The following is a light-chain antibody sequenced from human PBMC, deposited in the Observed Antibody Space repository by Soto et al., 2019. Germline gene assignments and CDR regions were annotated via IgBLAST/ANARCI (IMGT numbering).Light chain of an antibody. CDR2: AAS. CDR1: QGIRSW. Sequence: DIQMTQSPSSVSASVGDRVTITCRASQGIRSWLAWYQQRPGKAPKLLISAASSLQSAVPSRFSGSGSGTDFSLTISSLQPDDFATYYCQQSDTFPATFGGGTKVEIK. CDR3: QQSDTFPAT. J-gene: IGKJ4*01. V-gene: IGKV1D-12*01.